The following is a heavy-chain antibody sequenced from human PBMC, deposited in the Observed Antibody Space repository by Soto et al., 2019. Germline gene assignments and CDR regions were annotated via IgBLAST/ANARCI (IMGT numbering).Heavy chain of an antibody. Sequence: GGSLRLSCGASGFTFNSVGMHWGRQAPGRGLEGGAVITYDGDNTYYTASVKGRFTISRDNSKNKLHLEMNSLRAEDTAVYYCAKDIDTMVRVPFYYGMDVWGQGTTVTVSS. CDR1: GFTFNSVG. V-gene: IGHV3-30*18. J-gene: IGHJ6*02. CDR3: AKDIDTMVRVPFYYGMDV. D-gene: IGHD3-10*01. CDR2: ITYDGDNT.